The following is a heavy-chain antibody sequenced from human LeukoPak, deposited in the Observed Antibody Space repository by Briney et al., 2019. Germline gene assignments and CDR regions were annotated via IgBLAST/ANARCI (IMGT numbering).Heavy chain of an antibody. CDR2: MNPNSGNT. CDR1: GGTFSSYA. J-gene: IGHJ4*02. D-gene: IGHD7-27*01. Sequence: ASVKVSCKASGGTFSSYAISWVRQAPGQGLEWMGWMNPNSGNTGYAQKFQGRVTITRNTSISTAYMELSSLRSEDTAVYYCARGLLGGPIDYWGQGTLVTVSS. CDR3: ARGLLGGPIDY. V-gene: IGHV1-8*03.